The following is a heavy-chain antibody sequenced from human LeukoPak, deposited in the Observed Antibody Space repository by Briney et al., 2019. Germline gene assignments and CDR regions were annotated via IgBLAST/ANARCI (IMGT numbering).Heavy chain of an antibody. CDR2: ISYDGSNK. CDR1: GFTFSSYA. Sequence: PGGSPRLSCAASGFTFSSYAMHWVRQAPGKGLEWVAVISYDGSNKYYADSVKGRFTISRDNSKNTLYLQMNSLRAEDTAVYYCARGMKYYYYYYMDVWGKGTTVTVSS. J-gene: IGHJ6*03. CDR3: ARGMKYYYYYYMDV. V-gene: IGHV3-30*04. D-gene: IGHD2-8*01.